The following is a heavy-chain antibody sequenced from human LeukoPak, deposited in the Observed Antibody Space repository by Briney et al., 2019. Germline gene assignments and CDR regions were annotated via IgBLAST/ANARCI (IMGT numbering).Heavy chain of an antibody. J-gene: IGHJ3*02. CDR3: ARDRHRGGSDAFDI. D-gene: IGHD3-16*01. CDR2: IKQDGSEK. CDR1: GFTFSSYW. Sequence: PGGSLRLSCAASGFTFSSYWMSWVRQAPGKGLEWVANIKQDGSEKYYVDSVKGRFTISRDNAKNSLYLQMNSLRAEDTAVYYCARDRHRGGSDAFDIWGQGTMVTVSS. V-gene: IGHV3-7*01.